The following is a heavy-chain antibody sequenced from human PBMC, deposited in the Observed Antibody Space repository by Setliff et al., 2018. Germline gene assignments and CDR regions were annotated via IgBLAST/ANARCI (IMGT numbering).Heavy chain of an antibody. J-gene: IGHJ4*02. CDR1: GFTLSEYY. V-gene: IGHV1-69*05. Sequence: SVKVSCKASGFTLSEYYMHWVRQAPGQGLEWMGGTIPIFGTTDYAQKFQGRVTITTDESTSTAYMEMNSLRAEDTAVYYCARVRSSLAVPGSADYWGQGTLVTVSS. D-gene: IGHD6-19*01. CDR2: TIPIFGTT. CDR3: ARVRSSLAVPGSADY.